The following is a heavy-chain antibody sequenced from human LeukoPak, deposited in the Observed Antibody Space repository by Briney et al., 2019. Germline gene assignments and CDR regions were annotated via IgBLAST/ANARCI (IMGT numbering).Heavy chain of an antibody. D-gene: IGHD5-18*01. Sequence: SGPMLVNPTQTLTLTCTFSGFSFSTSGMGVGWIRQLPGKALEWLANIYWNDDKHYSPSLKSRLTITKDTSKNQVVLTMTNMDPVDTATYYCAHSVDTAMETYFQHWGQGTLVTVSS. J-gene: IGHJ1*01. CDR2: IYWNDDK. CDR1: GFSFSTSGMG. CDR3: AHSVDTAMETYFQH. V-gene: IGHV2-5*01.